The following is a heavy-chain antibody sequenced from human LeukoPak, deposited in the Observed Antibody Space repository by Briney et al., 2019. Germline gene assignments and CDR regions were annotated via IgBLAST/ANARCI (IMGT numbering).Heavy chain of an antibody. CDR2: IRYDGSKK. V-gene: IGHV3-30*02. CDR3: AKDHLYSSRILIPYYFDY. D-gene: IGHD6-13*01. Sequence: GGSLRLSCAASGFTFSSYGMHWVRQAPGKGLEWVAFIRYDGSKKYYADSVKGRFTISRDNSKNTLYLQMNSLRAEDTAAYYCAKDHLYSSRILIPYYFDYWGQGTLVTVSS. CDR1: GFTFSSYG. J-gene: IGHJ4*02.